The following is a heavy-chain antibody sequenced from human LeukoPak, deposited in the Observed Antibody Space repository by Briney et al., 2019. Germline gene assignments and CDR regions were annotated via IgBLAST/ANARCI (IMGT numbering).Heavy chain of an antibody. J-gene: IGHJ4*02. Sequence: SQTLSLTCAVSGSSISSSTWWTWVRQPPGKGLEWIGEVFYSGSTNSNPSLKSRLTMSVDESKHEFSLKLTSVTAADTAVYYCASGGLVSRYLDHWGQGTLVTVSP. D-gene: IGHD3-9*01. CDR2: VFYSGST. V-gene: IGHV4-4*02. CDR1: GSSISSSTW. CDR3: ASGGLVSRYLDH.